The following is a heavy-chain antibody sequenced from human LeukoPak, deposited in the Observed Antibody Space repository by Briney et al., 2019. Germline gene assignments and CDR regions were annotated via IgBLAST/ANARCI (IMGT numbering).Heavy chain of an antibody. CDR2: IIPILGIA. CDR1: GGTFSSYA. Sequence: SVKVSCKASGGTFSSYAISWVRQAPGQGLEWMGRIIPILGIANYAQKFQGRVTITADKSTSTAYMELSSLRSEDTAVYYCASYVEGSGSSPDFDYWGQGTLVTVSS. CDR3: ASYVEGSGSSPDFDY. J-gene: IGHJ4*02. D-gene: IGHD3-10*01. V-gene: IGHV1-69*04.